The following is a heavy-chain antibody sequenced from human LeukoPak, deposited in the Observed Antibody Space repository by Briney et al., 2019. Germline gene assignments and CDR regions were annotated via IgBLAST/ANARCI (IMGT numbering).Heavy chain of an antibody. J-gene: IGHJ4*02. CDR1: GFTFSSYW. D-gene: IGHD3-22*01. CDR3: YRYHVRYYYDSSGYDY. V-gene: IGHV3-11*04. Sequence: GGSLRLSCAASGFTFSSYWMSWIRQAPGKGLEWVSYISSSGSTIYYADSVKGRFTISRDNAKNSLYLQMNSLRAEDTAVYYCYRYHVRYYYDSSGYDYWGQGTLVTVSS. CDR2: ISSSGSTI.